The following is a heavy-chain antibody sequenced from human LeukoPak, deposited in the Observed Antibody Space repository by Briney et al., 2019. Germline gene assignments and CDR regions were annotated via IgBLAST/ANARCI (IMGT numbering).Heavy chain of an antibody. CDR3: ARHSATVAPPGYAP. CDR2: IYPGDSET. CDR1: GYSFTTFW. V-gene: IGHV5-51*01. D-gene: IGHD4-11*01. J-gene: IGHJ5*02. Sequence: GESLKISCKATGYSFTTFWIAWVRQLPGKGLEWMGMIYPGDSETRYSPSFQGQVTISADKSISTASLKWSSLKASDTAMYYCARHSATVAPPGYAPWGQGTLVIVPS.